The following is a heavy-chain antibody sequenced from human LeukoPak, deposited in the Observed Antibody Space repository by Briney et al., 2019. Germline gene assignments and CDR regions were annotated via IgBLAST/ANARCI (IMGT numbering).Heavy chain of an antibody. Sequence: ASVKVSCKASGYTFTGYYMHWVRQAPGQGLEWMGWINPNSGGTNYAQKFQGRVTMTRDTSISTAYMELSRLRSDDTAVYYCAGELGYCNGGSCPLFGYWGQGTLVTVSS. CDR3: AGELGYCNGGSCPLFGY. V-gene: IGHV1-2*02. CDR1: GYTFTGYY. D-gene: IGHD2-15*01. J-gene: IGHJ4*02. CDR2: INPNSGGT.